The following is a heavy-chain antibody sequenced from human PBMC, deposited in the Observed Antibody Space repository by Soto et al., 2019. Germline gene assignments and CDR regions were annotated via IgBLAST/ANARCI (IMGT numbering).Heavy chain of an antibody. CDR1: GFTFSSYA. Sequence: GGSLRLSCAASGFTFSSYAMSWVRQAPGKGLEWVSAISGSGGSTYYADSVKGRFTISRDNSKNTLYLQMNSLRAEDTAVYYCAKDLREFRAAAGTSDYWGQGTLVTVSS. CDR2: ISGSGGST. CDR3: AKDLREFRAAAGTSDY. V-gene: IGHV3-23*01. D-gene: IGHD6-13*01. J-gene: IGHJ4*02.